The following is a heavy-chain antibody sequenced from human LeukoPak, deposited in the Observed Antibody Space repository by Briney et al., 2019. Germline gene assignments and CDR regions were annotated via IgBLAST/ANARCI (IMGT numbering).Heavy chain of an antibody. Sequence: GGSLRLSCAASGFTVRSNYMSWVRQAPGKGLEWVSVIYRGGTTYYADSVKGRFSISRDNSKSTLHLQMNSLRAEDTAVYYCARVSYYDSRWYWGRGTLVTVSS. CDR3: ARVSYYDSRWY. D-gene: IGHD3-22*01. J-gene: IGHJ4*02. CDR1: GFTVRSNY. V-gene: IGHV3-53*01. CDR2: IYRGGTT.